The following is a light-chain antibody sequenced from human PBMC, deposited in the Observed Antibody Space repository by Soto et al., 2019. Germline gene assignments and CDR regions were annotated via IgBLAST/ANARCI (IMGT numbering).Light chain of an antibody. V-gene: IGLV6-57*01. CDR3: QSYDRTNQI. CDR1: SGNIASNY. J-gene: IGLJ2*01. CDR2: EDN. Sequence: NFMLTQPHSVSESPGKTVTISCTRSSGNIASNYVQWYQQRPRSSPTTVIYEDNQRPSGVPDRFSGSIDSSSNSASLTISGLKTEDEADYYCQSYDRTNQIFGGGTKLTVL.